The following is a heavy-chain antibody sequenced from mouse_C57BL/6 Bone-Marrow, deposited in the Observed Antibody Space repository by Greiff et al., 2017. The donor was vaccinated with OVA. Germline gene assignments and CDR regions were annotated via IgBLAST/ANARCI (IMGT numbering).Heavy chain of an antibody. V-gene: IGHV1-64*01. D-gene: IGHD2-3*01. CDR3: AREGGLLPFAY. CDR1: GYTFTSYW. Sequence: VKLQQPGAELVKPGASVKLSCKASGYTFTSYWMHWVKQRPGQGLEWIGMIHPNSGSTNYNEKFKSKATLTVDKSSSTAYMQLSSLTSEDSAVYYCAREGGLLPFAYWGQGTLVTVSA. J-gene: IGHJ3*01. CDR2: IHPNSGST.